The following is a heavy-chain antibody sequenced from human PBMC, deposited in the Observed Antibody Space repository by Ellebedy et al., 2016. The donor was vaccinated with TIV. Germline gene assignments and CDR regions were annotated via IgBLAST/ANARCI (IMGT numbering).Heavy chain of an antibody. Sequence: AASVKVSCKASGYTFISYGFIWVRQAPGQGLEWMGWISTYNGNRNYAQKLQGRLTMTKDTSTGTAYIELRSLRSDDTAVYYCARYRLGEGSGYEFFDYWGQGTLVTVSS. CDR3: ARYRLGEGSGYEFFDY. D-gene: IGHD5-12*01. V-gene: IGHV1-18*04. J-gene: IGHJ4*02. CDR2: ISTYNGNR. CDR1: GYTFISYG.